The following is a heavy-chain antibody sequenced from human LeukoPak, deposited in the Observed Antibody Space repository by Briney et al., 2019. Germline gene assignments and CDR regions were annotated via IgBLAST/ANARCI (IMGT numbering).Heavy chain of an antibody. CDR3: AKDHSFDC. D-gene: IGHD4-11*01. CDR1: EFTFSSYD. CDR2: ISYDGSNK. Sequence: PGGSLRLSCAASEFTFSSYDIHCVRQAPGKGLEWVAVISYDGSNKYYADSVKSRFTISRDNSKNTLYLQMDSLTTEDTAVYYCAKDHSFDCWGQGTLVTVSS. J-gene: IGHJ4*02. V-gene: IGHV3-30*18.